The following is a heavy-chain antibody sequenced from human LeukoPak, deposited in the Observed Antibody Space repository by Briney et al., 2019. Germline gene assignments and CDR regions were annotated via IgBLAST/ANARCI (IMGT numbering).Heavy chain of an antibody. D-gene: IGHD2-15*01. CDR1: SGSISSYY. CDR2: IYYSGST. V-gene: IGHV4-59*08. Sequence: SETLSLTCTVSSGSISSYYWSWIRQPPGKGLEWIGYIYYSGSTSYNPSLKSRVTISVDTSKNQFSLKLSSVTAADTAVYYCARVGYCSHGSCLRLDWYFDLWGRGTLVTVSS. CDR3: ARVGYCSHGSCLRLDWYFDL. J-gene: IGHJ2*01.